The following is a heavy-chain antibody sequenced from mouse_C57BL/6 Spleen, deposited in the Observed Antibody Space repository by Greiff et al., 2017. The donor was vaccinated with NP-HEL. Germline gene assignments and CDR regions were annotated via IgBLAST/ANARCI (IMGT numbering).Heavy chain of an antibody. CDR3: ARGTPHYYAMDY. CDR1: GYAFSSSW. CDR2: IYPGDGDT. J-gene: IGHJ4*01. V-gene: IGHV1-82*01. Sequence: SGPELVKPGASVKISCKASGYAFSSSWMNWVKQRPGKGLEWIGRIYPGDGDTNYNGKFKGKATLTADKSSSKAYMQLSSLTSEDSAVYFCARGTPHYYAMDYWGQGTSVTVSS. D-gene: IGHD3-3*01.